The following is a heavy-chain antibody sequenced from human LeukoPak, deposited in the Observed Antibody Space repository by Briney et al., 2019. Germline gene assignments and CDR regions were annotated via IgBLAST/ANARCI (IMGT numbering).Heavy chain of an antibody. CDR3: AGDEGWTFDI. V-gene: IGHV3-7*01. D-gene: IGHD5-24*01. Sequence: GGSLRLSCAASGFSFSTHWMSWFRQAPGKGLEWVALMKQDGSVIHYVDSVKGRFTISRDNAKNSLSLQMNSLRADDTAVYYCAGDEGWTFDIWGQGTKVTVSS. CDR2: MKQDGSVI. J-gene: IGHJ3*02. CDR1: GFSFSTHW.